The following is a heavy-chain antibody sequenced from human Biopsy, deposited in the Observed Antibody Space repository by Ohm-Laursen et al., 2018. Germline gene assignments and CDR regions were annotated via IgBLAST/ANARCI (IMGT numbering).Heavy chain of an antibody. J-gene: IGHJ3*02. Sequence: GTLSLTCTVSGVSISTYYWSWIRQSPGRGLEWIAYIYYSGSTDYNPSLKSRVTISLDTSKNQFSLKLSSVTAADTAIHYCAREAIGVATAFDIWGQGTMVTVSS. CDR3: AREAIGVATAFDI. CDR1: GVSISTYY. V-gene: IGHV4-59*01. D-gene: IGHD5-12*01. CDR2: IYYSGST.